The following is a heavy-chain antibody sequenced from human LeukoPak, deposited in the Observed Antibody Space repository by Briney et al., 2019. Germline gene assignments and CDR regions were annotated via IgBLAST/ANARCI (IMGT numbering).Heavy chain of an antibody. CDR2: IYYSGST. V-gene: IGHV4-59*01. Sequence: SETLSLTCTVSGGSISSYYWSWIRQPPGKGLEWIGYIYYSGSTNYNPSLKSRVTISVDTSKNQFSLKLSSVTAAGTAVYYCARFFSGAVAGQYYFDYWGQGTLVTVSS. CDR3: ARFFSGAVAGQYYFDY. J-gene: IGHJ4*02. D-gene: IGHD6-19*01. CDR1: GGSISSYY.